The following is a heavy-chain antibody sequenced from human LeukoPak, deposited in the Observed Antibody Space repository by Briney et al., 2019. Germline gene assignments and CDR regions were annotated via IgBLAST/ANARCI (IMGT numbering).Heavy chain of an antibody. Sequence: SETLSLTCAVSGGSLSSSNWWSWVRQPPGKGLEWIGEIYHSGSTNYNPSLKSRVTISVDKSKNQFSLKLSSVTAADTAVYYCARDPSLHYGGNSGTNDYWGQGTLVTVSS. J-gene: IGHJ4*02. CDR3: ARDPSLHYGGNSGTNDY. V-gene: IGHV4-4*02. CDR2: IYHSGST. D-gene: IGHD4-23*01. CDR1: GGSLSSSNW.